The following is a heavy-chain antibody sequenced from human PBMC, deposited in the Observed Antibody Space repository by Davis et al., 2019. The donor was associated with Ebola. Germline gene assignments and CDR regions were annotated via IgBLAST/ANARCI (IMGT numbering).Heavy chain of an antibody. V-gene: IGHV3-48*04. CDR2: ISSSGSTI. Sequence: GESLKISCAASGFTFSSYWMNWVRQAPGKGPEWISFISSSGSTIYYADSVKGRFTISRDNAKNSLYLQMNSLRAEDTAVYYCAREDSGIGSYGYYYYGMDVWGQGTTVTVSS. CDR3: AREDSGIGSYGYYYYGMDV. D-gene: IGHD5-18*01. CDR1: GFTFSSYW. J-gene: IGHJ6*02.